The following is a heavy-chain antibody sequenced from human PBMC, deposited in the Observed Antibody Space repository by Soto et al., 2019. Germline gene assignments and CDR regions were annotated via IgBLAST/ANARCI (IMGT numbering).Heavy chain of an antibody. D-gene: IGHD5-12*01. CDR1: GFTFSSYS. J-gene: IGHJ5*02. Sequence: PGGSLRLSCAASGFTFSSYSMNWVRQAPGKGLEWVSSISTTSSFIYSADSVKGRFTISRDNAKNTVYLQMDSLRAEDTAVYYSATVATNSYNWLDPWGQGTLVTVSS. V-gene: IGHV3-21*01. CDR3: ATVATNSYNWLDP. CDR2: ISTTSSFI.